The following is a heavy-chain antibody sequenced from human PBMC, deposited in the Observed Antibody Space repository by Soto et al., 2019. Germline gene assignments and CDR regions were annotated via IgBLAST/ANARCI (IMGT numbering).Heavy chain of an antibody. CDR1: GFTFSSYG. CDR2: ISYDGSNK. D-gene: IGHD6-13*01. Sequence: QVQLVESGGGVVQPGRSLRLSCAASGFTFSSYGMHWVRQAPGKGLEWVAVISYDGSNKYYADSVKGRFTISRDNSKNTLYLQMNSLGAEDTAVYYCAKDLYSTDAFDIWGQGTMVTVSS. V-gene: IGHV3-30*18. CDR3: AKDLYSTDAFDI. J-gene: IGHJ3*02.